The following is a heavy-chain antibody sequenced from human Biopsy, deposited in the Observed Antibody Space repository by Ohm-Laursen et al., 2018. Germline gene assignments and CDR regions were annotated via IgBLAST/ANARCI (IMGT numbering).Heavy chain of an antibody. Sequence: GASVKVSCKVSGYTFTSYDISWVRQAPGQGLEWMGWISPKSGGTNYAQKFQGNITMTKNTSMSTAYMEMSRLRSDDTAVYYCALQSVAQMKNFDYWGQGTLVTVSS. CDR2: ISPKSGGT. V-gene: IGHV1-2*02. CDR3: ALQSVAQMKNFDY. CDR1: GYTFTSYD. J-gene: IGHJ4*02. D-gene: IGHD6-19*01.